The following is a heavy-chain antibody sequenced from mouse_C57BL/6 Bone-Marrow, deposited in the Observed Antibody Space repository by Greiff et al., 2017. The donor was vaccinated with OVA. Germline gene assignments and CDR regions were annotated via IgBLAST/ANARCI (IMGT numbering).Heavy chain of an antibody. V-gene: IGHV2-9-1*01. CDR3: ARNPLYYYLYYFDY. Sequence: VQRVESGPGLVAPSQSLSITCTVSGFSLTSYALSWVRQPPGKGLEWLGVIWTGGGTNYNSALKSRLSISKDNSKSQVFLKMNSLQTDDTARYYCARNPLYYYLYYFDYWGQGTTLTVSS. D-gene: IGHD1-1*01. CDR1: GFSLTSYA. CDR2: IWTGGGT. J-gene: IGHJ2*01.